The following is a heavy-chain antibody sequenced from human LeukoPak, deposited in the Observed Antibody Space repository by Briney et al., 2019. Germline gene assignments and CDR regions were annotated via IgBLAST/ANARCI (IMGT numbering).Heavy chain of an antibody. D-gene: IGHD3-10*01. J-gene: IGHJ6*03. CDR2: IIPIFGTA. CDR1: GGTFSSYA. CDR3: ASMLREPHYYYYYYMDV. Sequence: SSVKVSCKASGGTFSSYAISWVRQAPGQGREWMGGIIPIFGTANYAQKFQGRVTITTDESTSTAYMEPSSLRSEDTAVYYCASMLREPHYYYYYYMDVWGKGTTVTVSS. V-gene: IGHV1-69*05.